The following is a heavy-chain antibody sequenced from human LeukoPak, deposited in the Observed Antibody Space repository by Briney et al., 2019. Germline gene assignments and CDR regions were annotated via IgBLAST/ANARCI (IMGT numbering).Heavy chain of an antibody. V-gene: IGHV4-59*08. CDR2: IYYSGST. CDR1: GGSISSYY. J-gene: IGHJ6*03. D-gene: IGHD3-9*01. CDR3: ARHGYYDILTGYYYYYYMDV. Sequence: SETLSLTCTVSGGSISSYYWSRIRQPPGKGLEWIGYIYYSGSTNYNPSLKSRVTISVDTSKNQFSLKLSSVTAADTAVYYCARHGYYDILTGYYYYYYMDVWGKGTTVTISS.